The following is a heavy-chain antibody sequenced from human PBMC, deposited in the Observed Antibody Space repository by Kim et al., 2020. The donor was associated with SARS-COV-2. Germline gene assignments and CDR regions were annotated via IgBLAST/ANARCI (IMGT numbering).Heavy chain of an antibody. V-gene: IGHV4-34*01. D-gene: IGHD3-10*01. J-gene: IGHJ6*02. CDR3: ARNYYGSGSYPYGMDV. Sequence: LKSRVTISVDTSKNQFSLKLSSVTAADTAVYYCARNYYGSGSYPYGMDVWGQGTTVTVSS.